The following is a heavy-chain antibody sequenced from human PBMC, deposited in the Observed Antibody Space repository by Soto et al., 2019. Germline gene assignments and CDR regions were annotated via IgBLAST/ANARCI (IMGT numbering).Heavy chain of an antibody. D-gene: IGHD6-13*01. J-gene: IGHJ2*01. CDR2: ISSSSSTI. V-gene: IGHV3-48*01. CDR3: ARSAAGQGYFDL. Sequence: EVQLVESGGGLVQPGGSLRLSCAASGFTFSSYSMNWVRQAPGKGLEWVSYISSSSSTIYYADSVKGRFTISRDNAKNSLYLQMNGLRAEDTAVYYCARSAAGQGYFDLWGRGTLVTVSS. CDR1: GFTFSSYS.